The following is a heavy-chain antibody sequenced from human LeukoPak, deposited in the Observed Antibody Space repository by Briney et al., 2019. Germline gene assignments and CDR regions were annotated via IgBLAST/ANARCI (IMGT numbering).Heavy chain of an antibody. D-gene: IGHD1-26*01. CDR2: ISWNRGSI. V-gene: IGHV3-9*01. CDR3: AKGNSGSYSYYFDY. CDR1: GFTFDEYA. J-gene: IGHJ4*02. Sequence: PGRSLRLSCAASGFTFDEYAMHWVRQAPGKGLEWVSSISWNRGSIAYADSVKGRFTISRDNAKNSLFLQMNGLRPEDTALYYCAKGNSGSYSYYFDYWGQGTLVTVSS.